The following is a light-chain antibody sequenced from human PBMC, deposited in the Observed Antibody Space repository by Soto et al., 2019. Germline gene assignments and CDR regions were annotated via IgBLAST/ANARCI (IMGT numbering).Light chain of an antibody. V-gene: IGKV3-15*01. J-gene: IGKJ4*01. CDR3: QQYKNWLRTT. Sequence: EIVLTQSPGTLSLSPGERATLSCRASQSVSSSYLAWYQQKPGQAPRLLIYGASTRATGIPARFSGSGSGTEFTLTISSLQSEDFAVYYCQQYKNWLRTTFGGGTKVEIK. CDR2: GAS. CDR1: QSVSSSY.